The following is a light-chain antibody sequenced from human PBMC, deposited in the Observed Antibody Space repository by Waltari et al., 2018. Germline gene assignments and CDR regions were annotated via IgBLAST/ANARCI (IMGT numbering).Light chain of an antibody. J-gene: IGLJ1*01. CDR3: QSYDSSLSAYV. CDR2: GTN. V-gene: IGLV1-40*01. CDR1: SSNVGAPYD. Sequence: QSVLTQPPSVSGAPGQSVTISCTGSSSNVGAPYDVHWYQQLPGPAPKLLIPGTNNRPSGVPDRFSGSKSGTSASLGITGLQAEDEADYYCQSYDSSLSAYVFGTGTKVTVL.